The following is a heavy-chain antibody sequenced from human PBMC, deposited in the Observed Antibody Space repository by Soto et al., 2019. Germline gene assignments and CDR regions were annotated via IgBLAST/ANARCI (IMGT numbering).Heavy chain of an antibody. CDR1: GFTFSSYA. V-gene: IGHV3-30-3*01. D-gene: IGHD3-10*01. J-gene: IGHJ6*02. Sequence: PGGSLRLSCAASGFTFSSYAMHWVRQAPGKGLEWVAVISYDGSNNYYADSVKGRFTISRDNSKNTLYLQMNSLRAEDTAVYYCARVGVTYYYYYGMDVWGQGTTVTVSS. CDR2: ISYDGSNN. CDR3: ARVGVTYYYYYGMDV.